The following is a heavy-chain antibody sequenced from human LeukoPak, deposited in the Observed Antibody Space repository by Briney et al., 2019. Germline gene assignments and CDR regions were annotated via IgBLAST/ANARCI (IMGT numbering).Heavy chain of an antibody. D-gene: IGHD5-18*01. CDR3: AKEVDTVMVPRRDFDY. J-gene: IGHJ4*02. CDR2: ISWNSGSI. V-gene: IGHV3-9*01. Sequence: GRSLRLSCAASGFTFDDYAMHWLRQAPGKGLEGVSGISWNSGSIGYAVSVKGRFTISRDNAKTCLYLQMTSLRAEDPVLYYGAKEVDTVMVPRRDFDYWGQGTLVTASS. CDR1: GFTFDDYA.